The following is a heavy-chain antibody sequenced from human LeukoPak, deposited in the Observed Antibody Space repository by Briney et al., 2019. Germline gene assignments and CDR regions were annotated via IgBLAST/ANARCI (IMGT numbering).Heavy chain of an antibody. CDR3: AKDSNIVGATSFDY. CDR1: GFSFSTYG. V-gene: IGHV3-30*18. CDR2: LSYDESDK. D-gene: IGHD1-26*01. J-gene: IGHJ4*02. Sequence: PGGSLRLSCAASGFSFSTYGMHWVRQAPGKGLEWVAALSYDESDKYYADSVRGRFTISRDNSKNTLYLRMHSLRAEDTAVYNCAKDSNIVGATSFDYWGQGTLVTVSS.